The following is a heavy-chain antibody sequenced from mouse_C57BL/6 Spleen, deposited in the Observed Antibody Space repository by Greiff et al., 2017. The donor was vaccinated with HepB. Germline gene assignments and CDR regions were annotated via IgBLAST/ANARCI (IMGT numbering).Heavy chain of an antibody. CDR1: GFTFSDYG. CDR3: ARGYYDYEAWFAY. V-gene: IGHV5-17*01. D-gene: IGHD2-4*01. J-gene: IGHJ3*01. CDR2: ISSGSSTI. Sequence: EVKLVESGGGLVKPGGSLKLSCAASGFTFSDYGMHWVRQAPEKGLEWVAYISSGSSTIYYADTVKGRFTISRDNAKNTLFLQMTSLRSEDTAMYYCARGYYDYEAWFAYWGQGTLVTVSA.